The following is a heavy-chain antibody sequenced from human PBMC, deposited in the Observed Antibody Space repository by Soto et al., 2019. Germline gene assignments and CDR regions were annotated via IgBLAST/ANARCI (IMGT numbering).Heavy chain of an antibody. J-gene: IGHJ4*02. CDR3: ARDGSVDIVATITGYFDY. D-gene: IGHD5-12*01. Sequence: PGGSLRLSCAASGFTFSSYAMHWVRQAPGKGLEWVAVISYDGSNKYYADSVKGRFTISRDNSKNTLYLQMNSLRAEDTAVYYCARDGSVDIVATITGYFDYWGQGTLVTVSS. CDR1: GFTFSSYA. V-gene: IGHV3-30-3*01. CDR2: ISYDGSNK.